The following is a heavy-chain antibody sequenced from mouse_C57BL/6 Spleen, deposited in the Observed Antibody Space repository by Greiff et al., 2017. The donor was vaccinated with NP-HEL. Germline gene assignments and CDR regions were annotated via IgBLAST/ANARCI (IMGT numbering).Heavy chain of an antibody. V-gene: IGHV1-18*01. J-gene: IGHJ1*03. CDR2: INPNNGGT. Sequence: EVKLVESGPELVKPGASVKIPCKASGYTFTDYNMDWVKQSHGKSLEWIGDINPNNGGTIYNQKFKGKATLTVDKSSSTAYMELRSLTSEDTAVYYCARYFTTVVAKGWYFDVWGTGTTVTVSS. CDR3: ARYFTTVVAKGWYFDV. CDR1: GYTFTDYN. D-gene: IGHD1-1*01.